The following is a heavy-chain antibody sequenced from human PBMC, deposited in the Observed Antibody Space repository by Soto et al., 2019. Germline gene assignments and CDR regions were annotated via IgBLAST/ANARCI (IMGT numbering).Heavy chain of an antibody. J-gene: IGHJ6*02. Sequence: PGGSLRLSCAASGFTFTNAWMSWVRQAPGKGLEWVGRIKSKTDGGTTDYAAPVKGRFTTSRDDSKNTLYLQINSLKTEDTAVYYCTTVRYYSGSGSYYNEDYYYGMDVWGQGTTVTVSS. CDR3: TTVRYYSGSGSYYNEDYYYGMDV. CDR2: IKSKTDGGTT. D-gene: IGHD3-10*01. CDR1: GFTFTNAW. V-gene: IGHV3-15*01.